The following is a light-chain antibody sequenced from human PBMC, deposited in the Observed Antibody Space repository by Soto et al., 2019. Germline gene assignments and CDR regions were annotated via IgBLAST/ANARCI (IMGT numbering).Light chain of an antibody. CDR2: DAS. Sequence: EIVMTQSPATVSLSPGERATLSCRASQSVSSYLAWYQQKPGQAPRLLIYDASNRATGIPARFSGSGSGTDFTLTISSLEPEDFAVYYCQQRSNWQGATFGGGTKVDIK. CDR1: QSVSSY. CDR3: QQRSNWQGAT. J-gene: IGKJ4*01. V-gene: IGKV3-11*01.